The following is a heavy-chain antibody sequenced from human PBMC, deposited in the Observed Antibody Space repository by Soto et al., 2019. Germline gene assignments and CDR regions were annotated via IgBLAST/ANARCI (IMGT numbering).Heavy chain of an antibody. CDR3: ARDTRIAVAGFDY. V-gene: IGHV3-7*01. D-gene: IGHD6-19*01. CDR1: GFTFSSYW. Sequence: GSLRLSCAASGFTFSSYWMSWVRQAPGKGLEWVANIKQDGSEKYYVDSVKGRFTISRDNAKNSLYLQMNSLRAEDTAVYYCARDTRIAVAGFDYWGQGTLVTVSS. J-gene: IGHJ4*02. CDR2: IKQDGSEK.